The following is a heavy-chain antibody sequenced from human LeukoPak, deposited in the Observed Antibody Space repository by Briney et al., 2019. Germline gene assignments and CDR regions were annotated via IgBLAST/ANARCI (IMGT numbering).Heavy chain of an antibody. CDR2: INGYNGNT. V-gene: IGHV1-18*01. Sequence: ASVKVSCKGSGYTFSYFGIHWVRQAPGQGLEWMGWINGYNGNTNYAQKSEGRLSLTTDTATSTVYMELKNLTSDDTAVYFCARGLDAASGLANFDYWGQGTLITVSS. J-gene: IGHJ4*02. CDR1: GYTFSYFG. CDR3: ARGLDAASGLANFDY. D-gene: IGHD1-1*01.